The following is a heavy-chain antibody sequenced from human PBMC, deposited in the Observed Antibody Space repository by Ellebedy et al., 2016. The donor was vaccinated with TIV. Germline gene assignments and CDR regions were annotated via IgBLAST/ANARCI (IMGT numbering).Heavy chain of an antibody. J-gene: IGHJ6*03. V-gene: IGHV3-23*01. CDR2: VSGSGDST. D-gene: IGHD3-3*01. CDR3: ATRDYDLWSGVSYYYYMNV. CDR1: GFTFSNCA. Sequence: GGSLRLXCAASGFTFSNCAMSWVRQAPGKGLEWVSSVSGSGDSTYYADSVKGRFTISRDNSKNTLYLQMNSLRAEDTAVYYCATRDYDLWSGVSYYYYMNVWGKGTTVTVSS.